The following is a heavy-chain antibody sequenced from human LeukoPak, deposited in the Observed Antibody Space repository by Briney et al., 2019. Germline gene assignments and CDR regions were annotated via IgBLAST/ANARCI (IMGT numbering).Heavy chain of an antibody. Sequence: SVKVSCKASGFTFTSSAVQWVRQARGQRLEWIGWIVVGSGNTNYAQKFQERVTITRDMSTSTAYMELSSLRSEDTAVYYCAAPTDFWSGYSTWGQGTMVTVSS. CDR3: AAPTDFWSGYST. J-gene: IGHJ3*01. V-gene: IGHV1-58*01. CDR1: GFTFTSSA. D-gene: IGHD3-3*01. CDR2: IVVGSGNT.